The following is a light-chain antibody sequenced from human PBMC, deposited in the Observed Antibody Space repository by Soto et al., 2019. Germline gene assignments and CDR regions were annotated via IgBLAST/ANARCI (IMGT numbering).Light chain of an antibody. CDR3: QQYDTYWT. CDR2: DAS. J-gene: IGKJ1*01. V-gene: IGKV1-5*01. CDR1: QSILSW. Sequence: QMAQSPSTLSASLGDRVTITCRASQSILSWLAWYQHKPGKAPKLLIYDASSLESGVPSRFSGSRSGTEFTLTISSLQPDDIATYYCQQYDTYWTFGQGTKVDVK.